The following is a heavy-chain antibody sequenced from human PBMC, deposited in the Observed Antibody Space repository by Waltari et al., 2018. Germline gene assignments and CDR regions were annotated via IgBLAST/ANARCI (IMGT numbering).Heavy chain of an antibody. V-gene: IGHV4-34*01. J-gene: IGHJ6*02. CDR2: INHSGST. Sequence: QVQLQQWGAGLLTPSETLSLTCAVYGGSFSGYYWSWIRQPTGKGLEWIGEINHSGSTNYNPSLKSRVTISVDTSKNQFSLKLSSVTAADTAVYYCARRAITAYYYYGMDVWGQGTTVTVSS. CDR3: ARRAITAYYYYGMDV. CDR1: GGSFSGYY. D-gene: IGHD3-10*01.